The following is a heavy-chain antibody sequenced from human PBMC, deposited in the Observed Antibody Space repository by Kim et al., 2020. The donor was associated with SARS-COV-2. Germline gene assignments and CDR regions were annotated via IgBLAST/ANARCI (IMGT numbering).Heavy chain of an antibody. J-gene: IGHJ4*02. D-gene: IGHD3-16*01. CDR1: GFTFDDHA. CDR3: AKEPVGENYFDN. Sequence: GGSLRLSCTASGFTFDDHAMHWVRQAPGKGLEWLSSISWNSGSIHYAHSLEGRFTISRDNAENSLYLQLDSLKPEDTAFYYCAKEPVGENYFDNWGQGTLVTVSS. CDR2: ISWNSGSI. V-gene: IGHV3-9*01.